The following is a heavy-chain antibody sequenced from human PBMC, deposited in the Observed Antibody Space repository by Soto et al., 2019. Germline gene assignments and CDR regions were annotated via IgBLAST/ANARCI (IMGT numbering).Heavy chain of an antibody. CDR2: IYYSGST. J-gene: IGHJ6*02. V-gene: IGHV4-31*03. Sequence: SETLSLTCTVSGGSISSGGYYWSWIRQHPGKGLEWIGYIYYSGSTYYNPSLKSRVTISVVTSKNQFSLKLSSVTAADTAVYYCARGRGTYYYGMDVWGQGTTVTVSS. CDR3: ARGRGTYYYGMDV. CDR1: GGSISSGGYY.